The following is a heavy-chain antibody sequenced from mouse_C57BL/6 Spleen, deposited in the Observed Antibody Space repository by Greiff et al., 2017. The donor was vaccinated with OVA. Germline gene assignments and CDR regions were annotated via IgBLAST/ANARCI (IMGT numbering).Heavy chain of an antibody. CDR2: INPSNGGT. V-gene: IGHV1-53*01. J-gene: IGHJ2*01. D-gene: IGHD1-1*01. Sequence: QVQLQQPGTELVKPGASVKLSCKASGYTFTSYWMHWVKQRPGQGLEWIGKINPSNGGTNYNEKFKSKATLTVDKPSSTAYMQLSSLTSDDAAVYYCARSYYGSSPDYWGQGTTLTVSS. CDR3: ARSYYGSSPDY. CDR1: GYTFTSYW.